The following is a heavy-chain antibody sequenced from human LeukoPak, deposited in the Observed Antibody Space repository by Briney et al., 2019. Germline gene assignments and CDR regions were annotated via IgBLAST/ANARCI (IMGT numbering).Heavy chain of an antibody. CDR2: ISYDGSNK. Sequence: PGRSLRLSCAASGFTFSTYGMHWVRQAPGKGLEWVAGISYDGSNKYYADSVKGRFTISRDNSKNTLYLQMNSLRAEDTAVYYCAKGESSSWYNNWFDPWGQGTLVTVSS. D-gene: IGHD6-13*01. CDR1: GFTFSTYG. V-gene: IGHV3-30*18. J-gene: IGHJ5*02. CDR3: AKGESSSWYNNWFDP.